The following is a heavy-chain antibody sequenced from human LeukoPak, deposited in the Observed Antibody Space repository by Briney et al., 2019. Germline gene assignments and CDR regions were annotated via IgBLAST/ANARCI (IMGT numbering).Heavy chain of an antibody. CDR2: INPSGDNT. CDR3: ARDNSLRDTAWWFDP. V-gene: IGHV1-46*01. Sequence: VASVKVSCKASGGTFSNYAISWVRQAPGQGLEWIGIINPSGDNTWYAQKFQGRVTMTRDMATSTDYLEVSSLRSEDTAVYYCARDNSLRDTAWWFDPWGQGTLVTVPS. D-gene: IGHD5-24*01. J-gene: IGHJ5*02. CDR1: GGTFSNYA.